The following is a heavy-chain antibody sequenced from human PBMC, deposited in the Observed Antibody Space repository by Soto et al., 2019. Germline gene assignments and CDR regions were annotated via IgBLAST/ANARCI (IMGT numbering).Heavy chain of an antibody. J-gene: IGHJ5*02. CDR2: ISWNSGSI. CDR1: GFTFDDYA. D-gene: IGHD6-19*01. V-gene: IGHV3-9*01. CDR3: AKDMRTREGPVAGMRYNWFDP. Sequence: GGSLRLSCAASGFTFDDYAMHWVRQAPGKGLEWVSGISWNSGSIGYADSVKGRFTISRDNAKNSLYLQMNSLRAEDTALYYCAKDMRTREGPVAGMRYNWFDPWGQGTLVTVSS.